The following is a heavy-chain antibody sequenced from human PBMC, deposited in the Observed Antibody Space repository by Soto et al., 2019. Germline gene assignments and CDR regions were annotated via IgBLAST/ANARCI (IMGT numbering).Heavy chain of an antibody. Sequence: QVQLVESGGGVVQPGRSLRLSCAASGFTFSSYAMHWVRQAPGKGLEWVAVISYDGSNKYYADSVKGRFTISRDNSKNTLYLQMNSLRAEDTAVYYCARGVSGSYYYFDYWGQGTLVTVSS. V-gene: IGHV3-30-3*01. D-gene: IGHD1-26*01. J-gene: IGHJ4*02. CDR1: GFTFSSYA. CDR3: ARGVSGSYYYFDY. CDR2: ISYDGSNK.